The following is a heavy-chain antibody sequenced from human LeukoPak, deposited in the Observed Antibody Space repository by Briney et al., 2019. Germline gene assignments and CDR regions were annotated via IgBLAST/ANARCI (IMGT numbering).Heavy chain of an antibody. CDR3: ARDWRDSSGKFPNDAFDI. J-gene: IGHJ3*02. D-gene: IGHD3-22*01. CDR2: ISTSSSYI. CDR1: GFTLSSYS. V-gene: IGHV3-21*01. Sequence: PGGSLRLSCAASGFTLSSYSMSWVRQAPGKGLEWVSSISTSSSYIYYADSVKGRFTISRDNAKNSLYLQMNSLRAEDTAVYYCARDWRDSSGKFPNDAFDIWGQGTMVTVSS.